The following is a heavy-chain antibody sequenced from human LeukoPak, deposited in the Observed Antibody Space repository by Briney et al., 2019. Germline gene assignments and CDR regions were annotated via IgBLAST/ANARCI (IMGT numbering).Heavy chain of an antibody. CDR2: ISSSGSTI. Sequence: GGSLRLSCAASGFTFSSYAMHWVRQAPGKGLEWVSYISSSGSTIYYADSVKGRFTISRDNAKNSLYLQMNSLRAEDTAVYYCARDSYYYDSSGYYYYWGQGTLVTVSS. V-gene: IGHV3-48*04. D-gene: IGHD3-22*01. J-gene: IGHJ4*02. CDR1: GFTFSSYA. CDR3: ARDSYYYDSSGYYYY.